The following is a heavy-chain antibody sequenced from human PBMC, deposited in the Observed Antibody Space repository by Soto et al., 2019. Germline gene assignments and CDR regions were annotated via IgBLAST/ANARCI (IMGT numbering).Heavy chain of an antibody. D-gene: IGHD3-3*01. CDR1: GGSISSCY. V-gene: IGHV4-59*01. CDR2: IYYSGST. J-gene: IGHJ6*02. Sequence: PSETLSLTCTVSGGSISSCYWSWIRQPPGKGLEWIGYIYYSGSTNYNPSLKSRVTISVDTSKNQFSLKLSSVTAADTAVYYCARYTYYDFWSGYNYYYYGMDVWGQGTTVTVSS. CDR3: ARYTYYDFWSGYNYYYYGMDV.